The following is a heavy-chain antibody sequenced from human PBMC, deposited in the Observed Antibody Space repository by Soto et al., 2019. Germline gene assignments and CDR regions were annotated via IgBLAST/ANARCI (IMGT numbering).Heavy chain of an antibody. V-gene: IGHV4-39*01. CDR2: IFYSGIT. Sequence: PSETLSLTCTVSGDSISSSTYYWAWIRQPPGKGLEWIGNIFYSGITYYNPSLRSRITMSVDTSKNQFSLKLSSVIAADTAVYYCARSKYSGTFWSLDFWGQGTLVTVSS. D-gene: IGHD1-26*01. CDR3: ARSKYSGTFWSLDF. CDR1: GDSISSSTYY. J-gene: IGHJ4*02.